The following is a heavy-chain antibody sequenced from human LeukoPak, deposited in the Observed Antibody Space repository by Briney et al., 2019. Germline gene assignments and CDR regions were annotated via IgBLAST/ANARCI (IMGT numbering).Heavy chain of an antibody. Sequence: ASVKVSCKASGYTFTGYYMHWVRQAPGQGLEWMGWISAYNGNTNYAQKLQGRVTMTTDTSTSTAYMELRSLRSDDTAVYYCARGYSGSYYDDAFDIWGQGTMVTVS. CDR3: ARGYSGSYYDDAFDI. D-gene: IGHD1-26*01. CDR1: GYTFTGYY. J-gene: IGHJ3*02. V-gene: IGHV1-18*04. CDR2: ISAYNGNT.